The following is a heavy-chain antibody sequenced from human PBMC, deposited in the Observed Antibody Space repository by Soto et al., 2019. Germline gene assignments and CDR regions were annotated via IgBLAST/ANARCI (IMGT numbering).Heavy chain of an antibody. Sequence: GGSLRLSCAASGFTFSSYSMNWVRQAPGKGLEWVSSISSSSSYIYYADSVKGRFTISRDNAKNSLYLQMNSLRAEDTAVYYCATEIVVVPAAMRDYWGQGTLVTVSS. CDR1: GFTFSSYS. D-gene: IGHD2-2*01. CDR3: ATEIVVVPAAMRDY. CDR2: ISSSSSYI. J-gene: IGHJ4*02. V-gene: IGHV3-21*01.